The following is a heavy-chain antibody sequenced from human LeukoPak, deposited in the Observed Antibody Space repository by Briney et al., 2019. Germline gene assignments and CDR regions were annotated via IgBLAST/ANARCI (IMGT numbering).Heavy chain of an antibody. V-gene: IGHV3-20*04. J-gene: IGHJ5*02. D-gene: IGHD3-16*02. Sequence: GGALRLSCAASGFTFDDYAMTWVRQAPGKGLEWVSAINSNGGSTGYADSVKGRFNISRDNAKNSLYLQMDSLRAEDTALYYCARVSLMITFGGVIGWFDPWGQGTLVSVSS. CDR2: INSNGGST. CDR3: ARVSLMITFGGVIGWFDP. CDR1: GFTFDDYA.